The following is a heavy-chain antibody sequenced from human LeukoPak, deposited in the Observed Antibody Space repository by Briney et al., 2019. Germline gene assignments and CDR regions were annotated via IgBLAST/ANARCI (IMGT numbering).Heavy chain of an antibody. CDR2: ISYDGSNK. CDR1: GFTFSSYG. J-gene: IGHJ6*02. Sequence: GGSLRLSCAASGFTFSSYGMHWVRQAPGMGLEWVAVISYDGSNKYYADSVKGRFTISRDNSKNTLYLQMNSLRAEDTAVYYCAKDSYYYDSSGHLPQVPGGMDVWGQGTTVTVSS. V-gene: IGHV3-30*18. D-gene: IGHD3-22*01. CDR3: AKDSYYYDSSGHLPQVPGGMDV.